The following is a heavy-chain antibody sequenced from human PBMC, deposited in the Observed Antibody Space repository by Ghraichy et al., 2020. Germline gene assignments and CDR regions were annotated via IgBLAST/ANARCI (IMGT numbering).Heavy chain of an antibody. CDR1: GFTFTNYA. V-gene: IGHV3-23*01. CDR2: INGSPYNT. CDR3: AKDYYGSGNLWVADR. Sequence: GGSLRLSCAASGFTFTNYALNWFRQAPGKGLEWVSGINGSPYNTYYANSVRGRFTISRDNSRKTLWLQMDSLRAEDTAVYYCAKDYYGSGNLWVADRWGQGTLVIVSA. D-gene: IGHD3-10*01. J-gene: IGHJ5*02.